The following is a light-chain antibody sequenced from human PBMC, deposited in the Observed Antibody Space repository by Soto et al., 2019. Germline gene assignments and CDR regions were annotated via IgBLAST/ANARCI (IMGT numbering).Light chain of an antibody. CDR1: TSDVGGYNY. Sequence: QSALTQPASVAGVPGQSITISCTGTTSDVGGYNYVSWYQHHPGNAPKLIIYEVSSRSSGVSNRFSGSKSGNTASLIISGLQTEDEADYYCSSYTSSSTSVFGTGTKVTVL. J-gene: IGLJ1*01. V-gene: IGLV2-14*01. CDR2: EVS. CDR3: SSYTSSSTSV.